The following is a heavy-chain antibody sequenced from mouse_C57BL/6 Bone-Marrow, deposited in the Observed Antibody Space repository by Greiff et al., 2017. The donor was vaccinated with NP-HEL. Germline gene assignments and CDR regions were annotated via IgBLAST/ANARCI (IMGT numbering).Heavy chain of an antibody. D-gene: IGHD2-2*01. CDR3: AISLWLRRGSYWYFDV. CDR1: GFNIKNTY. Sequence: VQLQQSVAELVRPGASVKLSCTASGFNIKNTYMHWVKQRPEQGLEWIGRIDPANGNTKYAPKFQGKATITADTSSNTAYLQLSSLTSEDTAIYYCAISLWLRRGSYWYFDVGGTGTTVTVSS. V-gene: IGHV14-3*01. J-gene: IGHJ1*03. CDR2: IDPANGNT.